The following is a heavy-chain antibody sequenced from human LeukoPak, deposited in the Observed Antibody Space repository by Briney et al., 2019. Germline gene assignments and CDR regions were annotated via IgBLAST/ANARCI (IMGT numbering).Heavy chain of an antibody. J-gene: IGHJ5*02. D-gene: IGHD3-10*01. CDR1: GYTFTSYG. Sequence: ASVKVSCKASGYTFTSYGISWVRQAPGQGLEWMGWISAYNGNTNYAQKLQGRVTMTTDTSTSTAYMELRSLRSDDTAVYYCARDFPYYYGSGSYYNSNWFDPCGQGTLVTVSS. CDR3: ARDFPYYYGSGSYYNSNWFDP. V-gene: IGHV1-18*01. CDR2: ISAYNGNT.